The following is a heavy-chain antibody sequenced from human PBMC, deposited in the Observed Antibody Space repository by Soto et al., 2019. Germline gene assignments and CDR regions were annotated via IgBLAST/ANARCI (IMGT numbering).Heavy chain of an antibody. V-gene: IGHV4-59*12. Sequence: SETLSLTCNVSGVSISGFYWSWIRQPPGKGLEWIGFTYYRGSTNYNPSLKGRVTISVDPSKGQLSLHLTSVTAADTAVYYCAREWEPLEHFDSWGPGTQVTVSS. J-gene: IGHJ4*02. CDR2: TYYRGST. D-gene: IGHD1-26*01. CDR3: AREWEPLEHFDS. CDR1: GVSISGFY.